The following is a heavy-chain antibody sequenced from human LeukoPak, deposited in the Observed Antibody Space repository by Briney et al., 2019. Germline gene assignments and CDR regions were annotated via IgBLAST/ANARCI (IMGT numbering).Heavy chain of an antibody. J-gene: IGHJ4*02. CDR2: IKSTGDGETT. V-gene: IGHV3-15*01. Sequence: GGSLRLSCAASGFTFTNAWMTWVRQAPGKGLEWVGRIKSTGDGETTDYAAPVKGRFSMSRNDSKATMYLQMYSLEAEDTAVYYCTTDLGRTMIRGVIVYWGQGALVTISS. CDR3: TTDLGRTMIRGVIVY. CDR1: GFTFTNAW. D-gene: IGHD3-10*01.